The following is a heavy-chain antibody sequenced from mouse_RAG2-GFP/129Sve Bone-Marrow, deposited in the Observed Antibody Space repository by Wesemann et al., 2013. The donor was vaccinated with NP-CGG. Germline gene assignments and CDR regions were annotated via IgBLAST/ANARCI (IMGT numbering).Heavy chain of an antibody. CDR1: GYSFTGYT. CDR3: ARGDYGNYPRFAY. CDR2: INPYNGGT. Sequence: GASMKISCKASGYSFTGYTMNWVKQSHGKNLEWIGLINPYNGGTSYNQKFKGKATLTVDKSSSTAYMELLSLTSEDSAVYYCARGDYGNYPRFAYWGQGTLVTVSA. V-gene: IGHV1-26*01. J-gene: IGHJ3*01. D-gene: IGHD2-1*01.